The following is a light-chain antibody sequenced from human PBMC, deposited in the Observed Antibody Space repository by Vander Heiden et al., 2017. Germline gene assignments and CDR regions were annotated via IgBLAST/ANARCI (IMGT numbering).Light chain of an antibody. CDR1: VLAKKY. V-gene: IGLV3-27*01. J-gene: IGLJ2*01. CDR3: YSAADNRGV. Sequence: SYELTQPSSVSVSPGQTARITCSGDVLAKKYARWFQQKPGQAPVLVIYKDSERPSGIPERFSGSSSGTTVTLTISGAQVEDEADYYCYSAADNRGVCGGGTKLTVL. CDR2: KDS.